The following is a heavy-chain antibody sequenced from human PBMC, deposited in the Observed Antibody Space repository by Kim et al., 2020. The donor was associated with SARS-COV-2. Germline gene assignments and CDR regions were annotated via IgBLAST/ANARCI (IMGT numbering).Heavy chain of an antibody. Sequence: SVKVSCKASGGTFSSYAISWVRQAPGQGLEWMGGIIPIFGTANYAQKFQGRVTITADESTSTAYMELISLRSEDTAVYYCARASTAIGDIDYWGQGTLVTVSS. CDR2: IIPIFGTA. CDR3: ARASTAIGDIDY. D-gene: IGHD5-18*01. V-gene: IGHV1-69*13. CDR1: GGTFSSYA. J-gene: IGHJ4*02.